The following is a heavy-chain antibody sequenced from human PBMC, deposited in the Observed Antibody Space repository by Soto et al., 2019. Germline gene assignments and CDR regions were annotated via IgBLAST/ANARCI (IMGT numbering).Heavy chain of an antibody. CDR2: IYKTGNT. CDR1: GGSISNYY. J-gene: IGHJ3*02. V-gene: IGHV4-59*01. D-gene: IGHD3-3*01. CDR3: VSRSDYYGDGFDI. Sequence: QVQLQESGPGLVKPSETVSLTCTVSGGSISNYYWGWVRQPPGKGLEWIGYIYKTGNTVYSPSLKSRVTISVDTSKNQFSLKLTSVTAADTAVYYCVSRSDYYGDGFDIWGQGTMVTVSS.